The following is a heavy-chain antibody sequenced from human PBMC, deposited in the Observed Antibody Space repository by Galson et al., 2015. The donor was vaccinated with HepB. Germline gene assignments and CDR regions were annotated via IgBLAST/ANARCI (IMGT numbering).Heavy chain of an antibody. D-gene: IGHD3-3*01. V-gene: IGHV3-30*18. CDR3: AKDHDFWSGYYLNSWDYMDV. J-gene: IGHJ6*03. Sequence: SLRLSCAASGFTFSSYGMHWVRQAPGKGLEWVAVISYDGSNKYYADSVKGRFTISRDNSKNTLYLQMNSLRAEDTAVYYCAKDHDFWSGYYLNSWDYMDVWGKGTTVTVSS. CDR1: GFTFSSYG. CDR2: ISYDGSNK.